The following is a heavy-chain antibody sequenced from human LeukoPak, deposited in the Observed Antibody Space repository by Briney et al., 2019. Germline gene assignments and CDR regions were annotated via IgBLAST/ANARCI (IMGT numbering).Heavy chain of an antibody. V-gene: IGHV4-34*01. CDR3: ARERWYYGSGSYYNSNWFDP. J-gene: IGHJ5*02. CDR2: INHSGST. Sequence: PSETLSLTCAVYGGSFSGYYWSWIRQPPGKGLEWIGEINHSGSTNYNPSLKSRVTISVDTSKNQFSLKLSSVTAADTAVYYCARERWYYGSGSYYNSNWFDPWGQGTLVTVSS. CDR1: GGSFSGYY. D-gene: IGHD3-10*01.